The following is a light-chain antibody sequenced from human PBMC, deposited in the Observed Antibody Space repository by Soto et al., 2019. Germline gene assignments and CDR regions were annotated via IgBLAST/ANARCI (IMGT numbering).Light chain of an antibody. J-gene: IGLJ1*01. CDR3: SSYTSSSTPYV. CDR2: DVS. CDR1: SSDVGGYNY. Sequence: QSALTQTASVSGYPGQSITISCTGTSSDVGGYNYVSWYQQHPGKAPKLMIYDVSNRPSGVSNRFSGSKSGNTASLTISGLQAEDEADYYCSSYTSSSTPYVFGTGTKVTVL. V-gene: IGLV2-14*01.